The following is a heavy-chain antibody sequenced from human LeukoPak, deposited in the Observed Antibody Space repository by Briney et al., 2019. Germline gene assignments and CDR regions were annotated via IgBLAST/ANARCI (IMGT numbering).Heavy chain of an antibody. CDR1: GGSISSGGYY. CDR2: IYYSGST. D-gene: IGHD2-2*01. J-gene: IGHJ5*02. Sequence: SETLSLTCTVSGGSISSGGYYWSWIRQHPGKGLEWIGYIYYSGSTYYNPSLKSRVTISVDTSKNQFSLKLSSVTAADTAVYYCATAGLGYCSGTSCSNWFDPWGQGTLVTVSS. V-gene: IGHV4-31*03. CDR3: ATAGLGYCSGTSCSNWFDP.